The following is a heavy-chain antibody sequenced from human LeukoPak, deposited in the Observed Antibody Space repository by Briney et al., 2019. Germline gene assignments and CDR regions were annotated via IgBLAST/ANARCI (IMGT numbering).Heavy chain of an antibody. Sequence: PSETLSLTCTVSGGSISSYYWSWIRQPAGKGLEWIGRIYTSGSTNYNPSLKSRVTMSVDTSKNQFSLKLSSVTAADTAVYYCAREKVVPAARPFAFDIWGQGTMVTVSS. CDR3: AREKVVPAARPFAFDI. J-gene: IGHJ3*02. D-gene: IGHD2-2*02. CDR1: GGSISSYY. V-gene: IGHV4-4*07. CDR2: IYTSGST.